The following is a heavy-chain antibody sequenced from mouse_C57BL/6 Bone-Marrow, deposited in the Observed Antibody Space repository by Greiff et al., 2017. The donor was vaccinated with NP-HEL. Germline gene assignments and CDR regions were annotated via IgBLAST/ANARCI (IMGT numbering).Heavy chain of an antibody. D-gene: IGHD2-4*01. CDR1: GYSITSGYY. J-gene: IGHJ3*01. CDR2: ISYDGSN. V-gene: IGHV3-6*01. Sequence: VQLQQSGPGLVKPSQSLSLTCSVTGYSITSGYYWNWIRQFPGNKLEWMGYISYDGSNNYNPSLKNRISITRDTSKNQFFLKLNSVTTEDTATYYCAIYYDYDGFAYWGQGTLVTVSA. CDR3: AIYYDYDGFAY.